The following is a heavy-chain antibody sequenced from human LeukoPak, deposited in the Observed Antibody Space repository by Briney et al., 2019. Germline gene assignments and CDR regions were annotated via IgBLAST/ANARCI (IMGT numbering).Heavy chain of an antibody. D-gene: IGHD6-13*01. J-gene: IGHJ5*02. CDR2: IYYSGST. Sequence: AETLSLTCTVSGGSISSSGYYWGWIRQPPGKGLEWIGSIYYSGSTYYNPSLKSRVTISVDTSKNQFSLKLSSVAAADTAVYYCARDPTAAGKGAWFDPWGQGTLVTVSS. V-gene: IGHV4-39*02. CDR3: ARDPTAAGKGAWFDP. CDR1: GGSISSSGYY.